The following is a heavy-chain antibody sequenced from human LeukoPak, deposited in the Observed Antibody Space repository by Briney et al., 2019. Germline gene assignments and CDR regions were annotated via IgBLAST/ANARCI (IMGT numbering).Heavy chain of an antibody. CDR2: INPSGGST. CDR1: GYTFTGYY. V-gene: IGHV1-46*01. D-gene: IGHD2-15*01. J-gene: IGHJ1*01. Sequence: ASVKVSCKASGYTFTGYYMHWVRQAPGQGLEWMGIINPSGGSTSYAQKFQGRVTMTRDTSTSTVYMELSSLRSEDTAVYYCARDDQGSVNAKYFQHWGQGTLVTVSS. CDR3: ARDDQGSVNAKYFQH.